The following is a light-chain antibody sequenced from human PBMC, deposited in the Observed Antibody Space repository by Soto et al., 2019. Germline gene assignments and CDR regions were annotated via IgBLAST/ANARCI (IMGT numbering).Light chain of an antibody. CDR3: NSYTSSGSVV. CDR1: SSDVGGYNY. V-gene: IGLV2-14*01. J-gene: IGLJ2*01. Sequence: QSALTQPASVSGSPGQSITISCTGTSSDVGGYNYVSWYQQHPGKAPKFIIYEVSDRPSGVSNRFSGSKSGNTASLTISGLQAEDEADYYCNSYTSSGSVVFGGGTKLTVL. CDR2: EVS.